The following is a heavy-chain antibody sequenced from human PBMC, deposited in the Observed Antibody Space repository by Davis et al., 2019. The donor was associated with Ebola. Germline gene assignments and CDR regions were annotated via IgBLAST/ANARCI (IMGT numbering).Heavy chain of an antibody. V-gene: IGHV1-18*04. D-gene: IGHD1-1*01. CDR1: GFPFTDYF. Sequence: GGSLRLSCAASGFPFTDYFMHWVRQAPGQGLEWMGWINPHNGNTNYAQNVQGRVIMTSDTSTSTAYMEVGSLKSDDTAVYYCAKAQFPTTSDHWGQGTLVTVSS. CDR3: AKAQFPTTSDH. CDR2: INPHNGNT. J-gene: IGHJ4*02.